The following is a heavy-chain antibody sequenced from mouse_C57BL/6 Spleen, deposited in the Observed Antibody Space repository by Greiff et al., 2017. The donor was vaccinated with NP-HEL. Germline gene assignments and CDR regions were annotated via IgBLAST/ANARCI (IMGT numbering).Heavy chain of an antibody. D-gene: IGHD1-1*01. Sequence: QVQLQQPGAELVRPGSSVKLSCKASGYTFTSYWMHWVKQRPIQGLEWIGNIDPSDSETHYNQKFKEKATLPVDNSSSTAYMQLIILTSEDSAVYYCARLVTTVVATGVDVWGTGTTVTVSS. V-gene: IGHV1-52*01. CDR3: ARLVTTVVATGVDV. J-gene: IGHJ1*03. CDR2: IDPSDSET. CDR1: GYTFTSYW.